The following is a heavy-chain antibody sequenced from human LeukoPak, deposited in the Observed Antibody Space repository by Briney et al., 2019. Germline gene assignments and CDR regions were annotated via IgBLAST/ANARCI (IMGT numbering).Heavy chain of an antibody. V-gene: IGHV4-39*07. D-gene: IGHD3-22*01. CDR1: GGSISSSSYY. CDR3: ARDSSGYYHSTFDY. CDR2: IYYSGST. J-gene: IGHJ4*02. Sequence: SETLSLTCTVYGGSISSSSYYWGWIRQPPGKGLEWIGSIYYSGSTYYNPSLKSRVTISVDTSKNQFSLKLSSVTAADTAVYYCARDSSGYYHSTFDYWGQGTLVTVSS.